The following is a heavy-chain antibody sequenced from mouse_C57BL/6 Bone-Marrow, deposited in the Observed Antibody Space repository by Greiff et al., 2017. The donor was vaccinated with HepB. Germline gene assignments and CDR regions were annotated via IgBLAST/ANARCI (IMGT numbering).Heavy chain of an antibody. Sequence: QVQLQQSGPELVKPGASVKISCKASGYAFSSSWMNWVKQRPGKGLKWIGRIYPGDGDTNYNGKFKGKATLTADKSSSTAYMQLSSLTSEDSAVYFCARDGYYGSSYWGQGTTLTVSS. CDR1: GYAFSSSW. CDR2: IYPGDGDT. CDR3: ARDGYYGSSY. V-gene: IGHV1-82*01. J-gene: IGHJ2*01. D-gene: IGHD1-1*01.